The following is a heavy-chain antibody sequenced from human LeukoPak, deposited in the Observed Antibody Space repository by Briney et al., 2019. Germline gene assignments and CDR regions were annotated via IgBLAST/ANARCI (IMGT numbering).Heavy chain of an antibody. CDR3: ARSAHYYYDSASYGVAFDV. J-gene: IGHJ3*01. CDR2: IFYTGST. D-gene: IGHD3-22*01. V-gene: IGHV4-59*01. Sequence: SETLSLLCNVSGGSISSYYWSWVRQPPRKGLEWMGNIFYTGSTKYNPSLTSRVTISGDTTKNQSFLKLSSVNAADNAMDYCARSAHYYYDSASYGVAFDVWGQGTMVTVSS. CDR1: GGSISSYY.